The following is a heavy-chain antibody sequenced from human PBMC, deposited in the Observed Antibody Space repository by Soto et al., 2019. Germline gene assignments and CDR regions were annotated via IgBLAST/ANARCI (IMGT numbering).Heavy chain of an antibody. V-gene: IGHV3-11*01. CDR1: GFTFSDYY. D-gene: IGHD3-16*02. J-gene: IGHJ3*02. CDR2: ISSGGSTI. Sequence: GGSLRLSCASSGFTFSDYYMSLIRQATGKGLEWVSYISSGGSTIYYADSVKGRFTISRDNAKNSLYLQMNSLRAEDTAVYYCARDSGDRYIWGSYRPDAAFDIWGQGTMVTVSS. CDR3: ARDSGDRYIWGSYRPDAAFDI.